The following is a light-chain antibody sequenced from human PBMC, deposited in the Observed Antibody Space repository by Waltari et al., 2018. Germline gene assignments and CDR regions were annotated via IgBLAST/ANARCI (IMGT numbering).Light chain of an antibody. CDR3: CSYAGSYTWV. V-gene: IGLV2-11*01. CDR1: NSDVGDYNY. J-gene: IGLJ3*02. Sequence: QSALTQPRSVSGSPGQSVTISCTGTNSDVGDYNYVSWYQQHPGKAPKPMIYDVSKRPSGVPDRFSGSKSGNTASLTISGLQAEDEADYYCCSYAGSYTWVFGGGTKLTVL. CDR2: DVS.